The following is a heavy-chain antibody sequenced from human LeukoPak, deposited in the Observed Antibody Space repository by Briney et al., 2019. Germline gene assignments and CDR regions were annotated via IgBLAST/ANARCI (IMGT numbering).Heavy chain of an antibody. Sequence: LRLSCAASGFTFSSYAMSWIRQPPGKGLEWIGYIYHSGSTYYNPSLKSRVTISVDRSKNQFSLKLSSVTAADTAVYYCARDSYSSSYYFDYWGQGTLVTVSS. V-gene: IGHV4-30-2*01. CDR1: GFTFSSYA. CDR3: ARDSYSSSYYFDY. D-gene: IGHD6-13*01. CDR2: IYHSGST. J-gene: IGHJ4*02.